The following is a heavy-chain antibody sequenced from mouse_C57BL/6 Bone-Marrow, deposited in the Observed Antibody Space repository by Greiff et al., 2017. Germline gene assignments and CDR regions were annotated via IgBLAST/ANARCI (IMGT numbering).Heavy chain of an antibody. CDR3: ARPSFYYGKGGAMDY. J-gene: IGHJ4*01. CDR1: GYTFTDYY. CDR2: INPNNGGT. Sequence: VQLQQSGPELVKPGASVKISCKASGYTFTDYYMNWVKQSHGKSLEWIGDINPNNGGTSYNQKFKGKATLTVDKSSSTAYMELRSLTSEDSAVYYCARPSFYYGKGGAMDYWGQGTSVTVSS. V-gene: IGHV1-26*01. D-gene: IGHD2-1*01.